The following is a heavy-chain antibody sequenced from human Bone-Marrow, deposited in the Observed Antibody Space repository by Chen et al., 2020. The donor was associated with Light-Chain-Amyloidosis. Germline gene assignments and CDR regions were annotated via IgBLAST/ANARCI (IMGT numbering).Heavy chain of an antibody. V-gene: IGHV1-69*01. CDR1: GGSFSNYA. CDR3: VTEGLDTPMAGGYYYAMDV. J-gene: IGHJ6*02. Sequence: QVQLVQSGAEVKKPGSSVKVSCKASGGSFSNYAISWVRQAPGQGLEWMGGLIPIFGTANYEQNFQDRVTITADEHTNTNCIELSSLRSEDTAVYYCVTEGLDTPMAGGYYYAMDVWGQGTTVTVSS. D-gene: IGHD5-18*01. CDR2: LIPIFGTA.